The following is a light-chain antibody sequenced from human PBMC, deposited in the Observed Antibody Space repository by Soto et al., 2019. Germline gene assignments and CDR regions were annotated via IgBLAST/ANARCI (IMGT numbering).Light chain of an antibody. CDR3: SSYTDSSTRV. J-gene: IGLJ1*01. CDR1: SSDVGGYNY. Sequence: QSALTQPASVSGSPGQSITISCTGTSSDVGGYNYVSWYQQHPGKAPKLMIYDVNNRPSGVSNRFSGSKSGNTASLTISGLQAEDEADYYCSSYTDSSTRVFGTGTKLTVL. V-gene: IGLV2-14*01. CDR2: DVN.